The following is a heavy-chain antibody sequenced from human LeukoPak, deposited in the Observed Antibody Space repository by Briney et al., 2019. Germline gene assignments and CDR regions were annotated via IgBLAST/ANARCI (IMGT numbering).Heavy chain of an antibody. J-gene: IGHJ5*02. V-gene: IGHV4-59*01. D-gene: IGHD2-2*01. CDR2: IYYSGST. CDR1: GYTFTSYY. CDR3: ARDLVPAATSYWFDP. Sequence: SCKASGYTFTSYYMHWIRQPPGKGLEWIGYIYYSGSTNYNPSLKSRVTISVDTSKNQFSLKLSSVTAADTAVYYCARDLVPAATSYWFDPWGQGTLVTVSS.